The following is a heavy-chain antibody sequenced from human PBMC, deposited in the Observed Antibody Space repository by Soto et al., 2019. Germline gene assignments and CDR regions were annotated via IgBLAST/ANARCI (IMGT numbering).Heavy chain of an antibody. J-gene: IGHJ1*01. CDR1: GFTFSSYG. CDR3: ARDILGGSYDFSH. CDR2: IWYDGSNT. Sequence: PGGSLRLSCAASGFTFSSYGMHWVRQAPGKGLEWVAVIWYDGSNTYYADSVKGRFTISRDSPKNTLYLHMNSLRAEDTAVYHCARDILGGSYDFSHGGQGALVTVSS. V-gene: IGHV3-33*01. D-gene: IGHD3-3*01.